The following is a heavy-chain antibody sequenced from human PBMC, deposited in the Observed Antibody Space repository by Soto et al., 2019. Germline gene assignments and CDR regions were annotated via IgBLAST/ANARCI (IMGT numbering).Heavy chain of an antibody. CDR2: TIPVFNTA. D-gene: IGHD3-10*01. CDR3: ARGVYGSGNYYTGPSAFDI. CDR1: GGTLSDHG. Sequence: QVQLEQSGAEVKKPGSSAKISCKASGGTLSDHGVSWLRQAPGQGLEWVGGTIPVFNTANYAPKFQGRVTIAADKSTNIAYMELGSLRSDDTAFYYCARGVYGSGNYYTGPSAFDIWGQGTLVIVSS. J-gene: IGHJ3*02. V-gene: IGHV1-69*06.